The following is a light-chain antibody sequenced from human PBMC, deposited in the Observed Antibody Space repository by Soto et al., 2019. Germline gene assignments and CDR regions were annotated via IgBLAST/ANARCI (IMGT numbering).Light chain of an antibody. Sequence: QTVVTQEPSFSVSPGGTVTLTCGLSSGSVSTSYYPSWHQQTPGQAPRTLIYSTNIRSSGVPDRFSGSILGNKAALTITGAQADDECDYYCVLYVGSGLWVFGGGTKLTVL. CDR1: SGSVSTSYY. V-gene: IGLV8-61*01. J-gene: IGLJ3*02. CDR2: STN. CDR3: VLYVGSGLWV.